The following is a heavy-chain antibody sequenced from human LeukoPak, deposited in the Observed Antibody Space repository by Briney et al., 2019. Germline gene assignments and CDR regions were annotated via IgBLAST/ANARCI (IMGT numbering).Heavy chain of an antibody. Sequence: GGSLRLSCAGSGFTFRNYVIHWVRQAPGKGLEWVAVTSPGLNVKLYADSVKGRFTISRDTSKNTLYLQRSSLRADDTAVYYSVGDHVDDTGYLRWGQGTRVTVS. CDR1: GFTFRNYV. CDR3: VGDHVDDTGYLR. J-gene: IGHJ4*02. V-gene: IGHV3-30*14. CDR2: TSPGLNVK. D-gene: IGHD5-12*01.